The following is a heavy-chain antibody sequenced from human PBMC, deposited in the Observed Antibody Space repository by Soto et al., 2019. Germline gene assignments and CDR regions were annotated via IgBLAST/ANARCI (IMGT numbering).Heavy chain of an antibody. V-gene: IGHV4-34*01. J-gene: IGHJ4*02. CDR2: INHSGST. D-gene: IGHD1-26*01. CDR3: ARGGGGSYY. Sequence: SETLSLTCAVYGGSFIGYYCSWIRRPPVKWLEWIVEINHSGSTNYNPSLKSRVTISVDTSKNQFSLKLSSVTAADTAVYYCARGGGGSYYWGQGTLVTVSS. CDR1: GGSFIGYY.